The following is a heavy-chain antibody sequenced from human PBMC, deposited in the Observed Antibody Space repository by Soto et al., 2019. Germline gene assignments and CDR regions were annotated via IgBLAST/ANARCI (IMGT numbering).Heavy chain of an antibody. Sequence: PSETLSLTCTVSGGSISSYFYIWVRQPPGKGLEWIGSVYYTGTTDYNPSLKSRVTISVDTSKTQFSLNLRSVTAADTAVYYCARDLAAVPRVFDYWGRGTLVTVSS. CDR1: GGSISSYF. CDR3: ARDLAAVPRVFDY. D-gene: IGHD6-13*01. CDR2: VYYTGTT. V-gene: IGHV4-59*01. J-gene: IGHJ4*02.